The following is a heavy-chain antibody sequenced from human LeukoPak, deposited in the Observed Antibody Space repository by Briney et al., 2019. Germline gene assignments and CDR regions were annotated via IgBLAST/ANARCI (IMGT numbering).Heavy chain of an antibody. J-gene: IGHJ3*02. D-gene: IGHD2-2*01. CDR3: ARVESSSRAFDI. CDR1: GGSFSGYY. Sequence: SETLSLTCAVYGGSFSGYYWSWIRQPPGKGLEWIGEINHSGSTNYNPSLKSRVTISVDRSKNQFSLKLSSVTAADTAVYYCARVESSSRAFDIWGQGTMVTVSS. V-gene: IGHV4-34*01. CDR2: INHSGST.